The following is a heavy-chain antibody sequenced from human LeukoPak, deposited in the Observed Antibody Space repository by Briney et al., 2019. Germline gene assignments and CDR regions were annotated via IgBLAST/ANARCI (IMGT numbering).Heavy chain of an antibody. D-gene: IGHD3-22*01. CDR1: GGTFSSYA. CDR2: IIPIFGTA. J-gene: IGHJ5*02. CDR3: ARVRPITMIVVGNWFDP. V-gene: IGHV1-69*13. Sequence: EASVKVSCKASGGTFSSYAISWERQAPGQGLEWMGGIIPIFGTANYAQKFQGRVTITADESTSTAYMELSSLRSEDTAVYYCARVRPITMIVVGNWFDPWGQGTLVTVSS.